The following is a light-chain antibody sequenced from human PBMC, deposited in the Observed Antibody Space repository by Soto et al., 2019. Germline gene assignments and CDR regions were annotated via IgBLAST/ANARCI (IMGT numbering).Light chain of an antibody. J-gene: IGKJ2*01. Sequence: DIQMTQSPSSLSASVGDRVTITCRASQGISNLLGWFQHKPGKAPKRLIYAASSLQGGVPSRFSGSGSGTEFTHTITGLQPEDFEDYYCLQHNTYPYTFGQGTKLEIK. CDR2: AAS. CDR1: QGISNL. CDR3: LQHNTYPYT. V-gene: IGKV1-17*01.